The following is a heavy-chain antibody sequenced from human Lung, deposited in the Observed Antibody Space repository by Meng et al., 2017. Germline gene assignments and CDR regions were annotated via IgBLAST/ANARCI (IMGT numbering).Heavy chain of an antibody. J-gene: IGHJ2*01. CDR3: ARGQKGYFDL. V-gene: IGHV4-30-4*01. Sequence: QVQLQESGPGLVKPSQTLSLTCTVSGGSISSSNYYWSWIRQPPGKGLEWSGHIYNSGSTYYNPSLKSQITISVDTSKNQFSLKLSSVTAADTAVYYCARGQKGYFDLWGRGTLVTVSS. CDR2: IYNSGST. CDR1: GGSISSSNYY.